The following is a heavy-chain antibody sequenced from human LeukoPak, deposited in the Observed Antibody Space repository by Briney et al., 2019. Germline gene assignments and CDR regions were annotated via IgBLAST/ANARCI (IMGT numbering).Heavy chain of an antibody. CDR1: GFTFNSYA. J-gene: IGHJ6*02. CDR2: ISSDGDST. CDR3: ARDRIVGTQPLYYYYGMDV. Sequence: GGSLRLSCAASGFTFNSYAMQWVRQAPGKGLEYVSGISSDGDSTYYANSVKGRFIISRDNSKNTLYLQMNSLRAEDTAVYYCARDRIVGTQPLYYYYGMDVWGQGTTVTVSS. V-gene: IGHV3-64*01. D-gene: IGHD1-26*01.